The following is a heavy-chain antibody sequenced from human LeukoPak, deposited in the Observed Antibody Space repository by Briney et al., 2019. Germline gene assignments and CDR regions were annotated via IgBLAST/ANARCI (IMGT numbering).Heavy chain of an antibody. CDR1: GGSISSYY. V-gene: IGHV4-59*01. D-gene: IGHD6-13*01. CDR2: IYYSGST. CDR3: ARDAPGPYSSRLGTEGAFDI. Sequence: PSETLSLTCTVSGGSISSYYWSWIRQPPGKGLEWIGYIYYSGSTNYNPSLKSRVTISVDTSKNQFSLKLSSVTAADTAVYYCARDAPGPYSSRLGTEGAFDIWGQGTMVTVSS. J-gene: IGHJ3*02.